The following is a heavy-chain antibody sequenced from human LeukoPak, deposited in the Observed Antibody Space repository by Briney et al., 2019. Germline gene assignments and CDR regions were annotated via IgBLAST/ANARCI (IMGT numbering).Heavy chain of an antibody. CDR3: ARGVSGTGPDI. Sequence: PGGSLRLSCAASGFTFSSYWMHWVRQAPGKGLVWVSRIKTEGSSTDYADSVKGRFTISRDNAKNTMYLQMNSLRAEDTAVYYGARGVSGTGPDIWGLGTMVTVSS. D-gene: IGHD5/OR15-5a*01. V-gene: IGHV3-74*01. CDR2: IKTEGSST. CDR1: GFTFSSYW. J-gene: IGHJ3*02.